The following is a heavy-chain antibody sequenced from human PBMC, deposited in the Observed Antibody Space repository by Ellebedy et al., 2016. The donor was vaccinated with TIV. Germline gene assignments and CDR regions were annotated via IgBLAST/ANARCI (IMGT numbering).Heavy chain of an antibody. D-gene: IGHD3-10*01. V-gene: IGHV4-59*12. CDR1: GGSISSYY. CDR2: IYYSGST. CDR3: ARDHEEYGSGHFDY. J-gene: IGHJ4*02. Sequence: SETLSLXCTVSGGSISSYYWSWIRQPPGKGLEWIGYIYYSGSTNYNPSLKSRVTISVDKSKNQFSLKLSSVTAADTAVYYCARDHEEYGSGHFDYWGQGTLVTVSS.